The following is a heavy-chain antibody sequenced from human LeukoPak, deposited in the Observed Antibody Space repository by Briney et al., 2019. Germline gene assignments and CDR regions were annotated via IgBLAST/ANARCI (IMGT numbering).Heavy chain of an antibody. J-gene: IGHJ4*02. Sequence: PGGSLRLSCAASGFTFSSYWMSWVRQAPGKGLEWVANIKQDGSEKYYVDSVKGRFTISRDNAKNSLYLQMNSLRAEDTAIYYCAKENSAYYTLCYFDYWGQGSLVTVSS. CDR2: IKQDGSEK. D-gene: IGHD3-3*01. CDR3: AKENSAYYTLCYFDY. V-gene: IGHV3-7*04. CDR1: GFTFSSYW.